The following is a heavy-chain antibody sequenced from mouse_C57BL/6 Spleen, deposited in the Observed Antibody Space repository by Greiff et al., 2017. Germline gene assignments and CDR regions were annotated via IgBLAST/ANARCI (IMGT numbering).Heavy chain of an antibody. Sequence: VQLQQPGAELVRPGSSVKMSCKASGYTFTSYWMHWVKQRPIHGLEWIGNIDPSDSETHYNQKFKDTATLTVDKSSSTAYMQLSSLTSEDSAVYYCTRKDWGDWYVDVWGTGTTVTVSS. D-gene: IGHD4-1*01. CDR2: IDPSDSET. CDR1: GYTFTSYW. CDR3: TRKDWGDWYVDV. V-gene: IGHV1-52*01. J-gene: IGHJ1*03.